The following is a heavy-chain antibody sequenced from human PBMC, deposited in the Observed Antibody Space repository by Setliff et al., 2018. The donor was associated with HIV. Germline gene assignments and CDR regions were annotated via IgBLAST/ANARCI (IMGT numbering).Heavy chain of an antibody. Sequence: PSETLSLTCSVSGGSVSSVNYYWSWIRQPPGKGLEWIADIAYSGTTMYTNYNPSLESRVIISEDTSRDQFFLKLTSVTADDTGIYYCARGPPFAYWGQGLLVTVSS. J-gene: IGHJ4*02. CDR1: GGSVSSVNYY. V-gene: IGHV4-61*01. CDR2: IAYSGTTMYT. CDR3: ARGPPFAY.